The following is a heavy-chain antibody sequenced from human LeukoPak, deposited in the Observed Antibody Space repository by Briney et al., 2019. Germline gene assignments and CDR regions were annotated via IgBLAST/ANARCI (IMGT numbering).Heavy chain of an antibody. CDR3: ARGDSSGYSVFHY. CDR1: GYTFTNYF. Sequence: GASVKVSCKASGYTFTNYFMHWVRHAPGQGLEWMGIINPSGGSTSYAQQFQGRVTMTRDTSTSAVYMELSSVRSEDTAGYYCARGDSSGYSVFHYWGQGTLVTVSS. CDR2: INPSGGST. V-gene: IGHV1-46*01. D-gene: IGHD3-22*01. J-gene: IGHJ4*02.